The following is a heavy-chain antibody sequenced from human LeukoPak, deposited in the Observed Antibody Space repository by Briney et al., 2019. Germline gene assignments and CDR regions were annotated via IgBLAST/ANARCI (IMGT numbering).Heavy chain of an antibody. CDR1: GFTFSNYA. J-gene: IGHJ4*02. CDR2: ISSGGTYE. D-gene: IGHD3-3*01. Sequence: GGSLRLSCAASGFTFSNYAMHWVRQAPGKGLEWVSLISSGGTYEYYADSVKGRFTISRDNSNNTLFLQMNSLRAEDTAVYYCAREASGYSRDFWGQGTLVIVSS. CDR3: AREASGYSRDF. V-gene: IGHV3-30*07.